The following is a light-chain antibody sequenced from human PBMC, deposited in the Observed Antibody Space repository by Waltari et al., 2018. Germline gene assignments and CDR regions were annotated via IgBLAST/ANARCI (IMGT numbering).Light chain of an antibody. CDR3: QAWDSSAFV. Sequence: SYEVTQPPSVSVSPRPRATITCSGEKLGSQYVSWYQQKSGQSPVLVIYRDDKRPSGIPERFSGSNSGNTATLTISGTQPMDEADYYCQAWDSSAFVFGAGTKVTVL. J-gene: IGLJ1*01. V-gene: IGLV3-1*01. CDR2: RDD. CDR1: KLGSQY.